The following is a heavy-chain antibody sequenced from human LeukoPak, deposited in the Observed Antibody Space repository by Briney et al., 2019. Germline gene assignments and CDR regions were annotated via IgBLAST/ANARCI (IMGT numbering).Heavy chain of an antibody. CDR1: GFIFTNYF. CDR3: ARDMWAPKWYFDL. CDR2: IKHDGSEK. Sequence: GGSLRLSCAASGFIFTNYFMSWVRQAPGKGLEWVASIKHDGSEKYYVDSVRGRFTISRDNAKNSLYLQMNSPRDEDTAVYYCARDMWAPKWYFDLWGRGTLVTVSS. V-gene: IGHV3-7*01. D-gene: IGHD1-26*01. J-gene: IGHJ2*01.